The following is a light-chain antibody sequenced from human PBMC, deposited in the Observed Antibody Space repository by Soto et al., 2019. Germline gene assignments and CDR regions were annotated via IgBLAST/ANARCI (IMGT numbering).Light chain of an antibody. CDR3: QAWDTNAAI. Sequence: SYELTQPPSVSVSPGQTASIACSGDKLGDKFTSWYQQRPGQSPLMVIYQNNRRPSGIPERFSGSNSGNTATLTISGTQAMDEADYYCQAWDTNAAIFGGGTKLTVL. CDR1: KLGDKF. CDR2: QNN. V-gene: IGLV3-1*01. J-gene: IGLJ2*01.